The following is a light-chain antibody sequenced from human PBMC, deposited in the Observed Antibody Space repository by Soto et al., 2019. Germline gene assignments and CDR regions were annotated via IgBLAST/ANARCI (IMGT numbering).Light chain of an antibody. Sequence: QSALTQPPSASGSPGQSVTISCAGSSSDIGASNSVSWYQQHPGKAPKLLISEVTKRPSGVPDRFSGSKSGNTASLTVSGLQADDEADYYCSSYSTTSSPHVLFGGGTKVTVL. CDR2: EVT. J-gene: IGLJ2*01. V-gene: IGLV2-8*01. CDR3: SSYSTTSSPHVL. CDR1: SSDIGASNS.